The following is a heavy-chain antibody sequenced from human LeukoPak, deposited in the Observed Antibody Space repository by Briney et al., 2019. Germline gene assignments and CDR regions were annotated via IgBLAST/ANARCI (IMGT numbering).Heavy chain of an antibody. V-gene: IGHV4-59*01. CDR1: GGSISSYY. D-gene: IGHD4/OR15-4a*01. J-gene: IGHJ6*03. CDR2: IYYSGST. CDR3: ARAPGNDYYPYYYMDV. Sequence: SETLSLTCTVSGGSISSYYWSWIRQPPGKGLEWMGYIYYSGSTNYNPSLRSRVTISVDTSKNQFSLKVSSVTAADTAVYYCARAPGNDYYPYYYMDVWGKGTTVTVSS.